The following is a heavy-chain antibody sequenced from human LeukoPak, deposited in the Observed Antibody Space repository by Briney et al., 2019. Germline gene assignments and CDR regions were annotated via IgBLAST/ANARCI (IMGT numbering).Heavy chain of an antibody. V-gene: IGHV4-39*01. D-gene: IGHD2-2*01. CDR3: ARVVPAAMYYFDY. Sequence: PSETLSLTCTVSGGSISSSSYYWGWIRQPPGKGLEWIGSIYYSGSTHYNPSLKSRVTISVDTSKNQFSLKLSSVTAADTAVYYCARVVPAAMYYFDYWGQGTLVTVSS. CDR2: IYYSGST. J-gene: IGHJ4*02. CDR1: GGSISSSSYY.